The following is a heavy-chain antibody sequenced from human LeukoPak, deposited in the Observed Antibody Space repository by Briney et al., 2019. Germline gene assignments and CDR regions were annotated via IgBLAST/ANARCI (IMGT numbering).Heavy chain of an antibody. Sequence: PGGSLRLSCAASGLTFSSYAMSWVRQAPGKGLEWVSTMSSSGGYTYYADSVKGRFTISRDNSKNTLYLQMNSLRAEDTAVYYCAKVMKGSERLTMVRGVIIKTAGLYYMDVWGKGTTVTVSS. CDR3: AKVMKGSERLTMVRGVIIKTAGLYYMDV. D-gene: IGHD3-10*01. CDR2: MSSSGGYT. V-gene: IGHV3-23*01. CDR1: GLTFSSYA. J-gene: IGHJ6*03.